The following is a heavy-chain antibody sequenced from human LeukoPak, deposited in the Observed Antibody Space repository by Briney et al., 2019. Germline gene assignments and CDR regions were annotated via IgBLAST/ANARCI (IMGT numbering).Heavy chain of an antibody. CDR1: GFTFSSYN. Sequence: GGSLRLSCAASGFTFSSYNMNWVRQAPGKGLEWVSHISSSSSTMYYADSVKGRFTISRDNSKNTLYLQMNSLRAEDTAVYYCASFGDYYDSRPIDYWGQGTLVTVSS. J-gene: IGHJ4*02. CDR2: ISSSSSTM. V-gene: IGHV3-48*01. D-gene: IGHD3-22*01. CDR3: ASFGDYYDSRPIDY.